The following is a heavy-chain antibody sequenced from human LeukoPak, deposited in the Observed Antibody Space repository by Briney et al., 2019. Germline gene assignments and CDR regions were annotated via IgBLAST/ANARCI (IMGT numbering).Heavy chain of an antibody. CDR2: ISNSGVST. D-gene: IGHD4-17*01. V-gene: IGHV3-23*01. Sequence: GGSLRLSCAASRFTFSSYAMSWVRQAPGKGLEWVSGISNSGVSTYYADSVKGRFTISRDNSKNTLYLQMNSLRAEDTAVYYCAKVGQFYGDYDNWGQGTLVTVSS. J-gene: IGHJ4*02. CDR1: RFTFSSYA. CDR3: AKVGQFYGDYDN.